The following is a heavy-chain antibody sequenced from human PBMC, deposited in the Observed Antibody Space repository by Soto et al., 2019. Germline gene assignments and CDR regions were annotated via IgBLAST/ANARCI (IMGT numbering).Heavy chain of an antibody. J-gene: IGHJ4*02. Sequence: QVQLQQWGAGLLKPSETLSLTCAVYGGSFSGYYWSWIRQPPGKGLEWIGEINHSGSTNYNPSLKSRVTISVDTSKHQFSLKLSSVTAADTAVYYCARGGFWRWSADYWGQGTLVTVSS. CDR1: GGSFSGYY. CDR3: ARGGFWRWSADY. D-gene: IGHD3-3*01. V-gene: IGHV4-34*01. CDR2: INHSGST.